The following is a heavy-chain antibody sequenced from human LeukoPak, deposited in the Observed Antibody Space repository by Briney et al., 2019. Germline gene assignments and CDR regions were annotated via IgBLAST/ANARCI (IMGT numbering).Heavy chain of an antibody. CDR1: GFTFSSYS. CDR2: ISSSSSTI. Sequence: PGGSLRLSCAASGFTFSSYSMNWVRQAPGKGLEWVSYISSSSSTIYYADSVKGRFTISRDNAKNSLYLQMNSLRAEDTAVYYCAKEALLWWSAFDIWGQGTMVTVSS. CDR3: AKEALLWWSAFDI. D-gene: IGHD3-10*01. J-gene: IGHJ3*02. V-gene: IGHV3-48*04.